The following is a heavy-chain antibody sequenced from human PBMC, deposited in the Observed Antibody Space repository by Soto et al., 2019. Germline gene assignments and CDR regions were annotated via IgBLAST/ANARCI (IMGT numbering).Heavy chain of an antibody. CDR1: GFTFSSHA. CDR3: ASEGYSLGWPEFEY. J-gene: IGHJ4*02. CDR2: IYSDGSGK. D-gene: IGHD6-19*01. Sequence: GGSLRLSCAASGFTFSSHAMHWVRQAPGKGMEWVAIIYSDGSGKTYADFVKGRFTISRDNSKNMVYLQMNSLKVEDTAIYHWASEGYSLGWPEFEYWGQGTQVTVAS. V-gene: IGHV3-33*01.